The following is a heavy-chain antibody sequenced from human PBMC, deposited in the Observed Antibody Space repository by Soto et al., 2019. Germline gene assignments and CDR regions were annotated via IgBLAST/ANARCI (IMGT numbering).Heavy chain of an antibody. V-gene: IGHV2-5*02. Sequence: QITLKESGPTLVKPTQTLTLTCTFSGFSFSTTGVGVGWIRQPPGKALEWLALIYWDDDKRYSPSLKSRLTITKDTSKNQVVLRMTNMDPVDTATYYCAHSHYGNYFAHWGQGTLVTVSS. CDR2: IYWDDDK. J-gene: IGHJ4*02. CDR1: GFSFSTTGVG. D-gene: IGHD3-10*01. CDR3: AHSHYGNYFAH.